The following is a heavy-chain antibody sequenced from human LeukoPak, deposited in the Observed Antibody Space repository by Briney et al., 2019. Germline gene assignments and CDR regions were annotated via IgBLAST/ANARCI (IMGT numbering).Heavy chain of an antibody. CDR3: ARGVGIAAAGYFDY. CDR2: IKQDGSEK. Sequence: PGGSPRLSCAASGFTFSSYWMSWVRQAPGKGLEWVANIKQDGSEKYYVDSVKGRFTISRDNAKNSLYLQMNSLRAEDTAVYYCARGVGIAAAGYFDYWGQGTLVTVSS. CDR1: GFTFSSYW. V-gene: IGHV3-7*01. D-gene: IGHD6-13*01. J-gene: IGHJ4*02.